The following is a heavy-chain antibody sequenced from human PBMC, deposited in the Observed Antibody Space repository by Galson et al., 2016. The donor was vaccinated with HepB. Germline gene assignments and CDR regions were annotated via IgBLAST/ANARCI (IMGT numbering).Heavy chain of an antibody. J-gene: IGHJ4*02. Sequence: SLRLSCAASGFTFSSYAMHWVRKAPGEGLEWVAVITYDGSNKFYADSVKGRFTISRDNSKNTMYLQMNSLRAEDTALYYCAKGLKPCVVGDIDYWGQGSPVTVTS. CDR1: GFTFSSYA. CDR3: AKGLKPCVVGDIDY. CDR2: ITYDGSNK. V-gene: IGHV3-30-3*01. D-gene: IGHD2-15*01.